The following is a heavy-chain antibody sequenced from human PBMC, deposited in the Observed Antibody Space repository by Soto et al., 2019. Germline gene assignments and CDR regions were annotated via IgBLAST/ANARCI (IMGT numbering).Heavy chain of an antibody. Sequence: SETLSLTCTVSGGSISSGSYYWSWIRQPPGKGLEWIGYIYYSGSTNYNPSLKSRVTISVDTSKNQFSLKLSSVAAADTAVYYCARRYGGNLDYWGQGTLVTVSS. V-gene: IGHV4-61*01. CDR3: ARRYGGNLDY. J-gene: IGHJ4*02. D-gene: IGHD1-26*01. CDR2: IYYSGST. CDR1: GGSISSGSYY.